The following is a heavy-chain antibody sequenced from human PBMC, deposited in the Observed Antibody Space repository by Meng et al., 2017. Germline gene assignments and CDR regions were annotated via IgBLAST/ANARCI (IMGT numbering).Heavy chain of an antibody. CDR2: INSDGSST. V-gene: IGHV3-74*01. CDR3: AKGYYDYVWGSYVDY. CDR1: GFTFSSYW. D-gene: IGHD3-16*01. J-gene: IGHJ4*02. Sequence: GEPLKISCAASGFTFSSYWMHWVRQAPGKGLVWVSRINSDGSSTSYADSVKGRFTISRDNSKNTLYLQMNSLRAEDTAVYYCAKGYYDYVWGSYVDYWGQGTLVTVSS.